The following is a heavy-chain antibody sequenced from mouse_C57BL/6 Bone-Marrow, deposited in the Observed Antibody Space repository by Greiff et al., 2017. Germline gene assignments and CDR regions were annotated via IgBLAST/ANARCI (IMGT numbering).Heavy chain of an antibody. CDR1: GFTFSSYG. J-gene: IGHJ3*01. V-gene: IGHV5-6*01. D-gene: IGHD2-4*01. CDR3: AKHRLRGFAY. Sequence: EVQGVESGGDLVKPGGSLKLSCAASGFTFSSYGMSWVRQTPDKRLEWVATISSGGSYTYYPASVKGRFTISRDNAKNTLYLQMSSLKSEDTAMYYCAKHRLRGFAYWGQGTLVTVSA. CDR2: ISSGGSYT.